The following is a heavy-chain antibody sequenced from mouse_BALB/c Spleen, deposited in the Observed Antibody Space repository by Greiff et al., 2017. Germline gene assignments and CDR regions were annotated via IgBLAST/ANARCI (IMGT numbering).Heavy chain of an antibody. CDR3: ARAYYRYGYFDY. D-gene: IGHD2-14*01. CDR2: IWGDGST. Sequence: QVQLKQSGPGLVAPSQSLSITCTVSGFSLTGYGVNWVRQPPGKGLEWLGMIWGDGSTDYNSALKSRLSISKDNSKSQVFLKMNSLQTDDTARYYCARAYYRYGYFDYWGQGTTLTVSS. V-gene: IGHV2-6-7*01. J-gene: IGHJ2*01. CDR1: GFSLTGYG.